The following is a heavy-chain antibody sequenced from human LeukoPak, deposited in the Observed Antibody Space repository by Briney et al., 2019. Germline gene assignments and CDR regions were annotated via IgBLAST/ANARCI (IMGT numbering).Heavy chain of an antibody. Sequence: GGSLRLSCAASGFTFSSYGMNWVRQAPGKGLEWVSSIGRTPTYIYYADSVKARFTISRDNAKDSLYLQMNSLRAEDTAVYYCARLTAYNHDYSGRYGLDVWGQGTAVTVSS. CDR2: IGRTPTYI. CDR3: ARLTAYNHDYSGRYGLDV. D-gene: IGHD3-22*01. CDR1: GFTFSSYG. V-gene: IGHV3-21*01. J-gene: IGHJ6*02.